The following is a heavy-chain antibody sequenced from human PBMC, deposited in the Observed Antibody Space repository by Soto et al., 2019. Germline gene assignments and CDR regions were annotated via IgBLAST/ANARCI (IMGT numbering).Heavy chain of an antibody. Sequence: GGSLRLSCVASGFSFSDHSMNWVRQAPGKGLQWISYISSNSDTTYYADSVKGRFTVSRDNAKNALFLQMNSLRDDDTATYYCARLPKGSLVTAWGQGARVTVSS. V-gene: IGHV3-48*02. CDR2: ISSNSDTT. J-gene: IGHJ4*02. CDR1: GFSFSDHS. D-gene: IGHD2-21*02. CDR3: ARLPKGSLVTA.